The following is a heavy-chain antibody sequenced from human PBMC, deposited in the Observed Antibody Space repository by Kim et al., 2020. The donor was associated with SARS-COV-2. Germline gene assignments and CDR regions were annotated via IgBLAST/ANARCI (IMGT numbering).Heavy chain of an antibody. CDR2: GST. CDR3: AGEAARRYY. V-gene: IGHV4-39*01. D-gene: IGHD6-6*01. J-gene: IGHJ4*02. Sequence: GSTYYNPSLKSRVTISVDTSKNQFSLKLSSVTAADTAVYYCAGEAARRYYWGQGTLVTVSS.